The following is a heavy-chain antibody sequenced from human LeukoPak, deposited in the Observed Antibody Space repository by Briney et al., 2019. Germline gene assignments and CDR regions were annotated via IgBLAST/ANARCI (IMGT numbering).Heavy chain of an antibody. Sequence: GGSLRLSCAASGFTFSSYAMSWVRQAPGKGLEWVSTISSSGGSTYYADSVKGRFTISRDNSKKTLYLQMNSLRAEDTAVYYCAKVVGATTRGYFDYWGQGTLVTVSS. V-gene: IGHV3-23*01. CDR3: AKVVGATTRGYFDY. CDR1: GFTFSSYA. CDR2: ISSSGGST. J-gene: IGHJ4*02. D-gene: IGHD1-26*01.